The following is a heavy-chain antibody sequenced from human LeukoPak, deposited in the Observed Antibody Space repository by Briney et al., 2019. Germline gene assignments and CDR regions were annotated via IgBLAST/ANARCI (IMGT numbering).Heavy chain of an antibody. Sequence: PSETLSLTCAVYGGSFSGYYWSWIRQPPGKGLEWIGEINHSGSTNYNPSLKSRVTISVDTSKNQFSLKLSSVTAADTAVYYCARGPPYCRGGRCYYGAFDIWGQGTMVTVSS. D-gene: IGHD2-15*01. CDR2: INHSGST. J-gene: IGHJ3*02. V-gene: IGHV4-34*01. CDR1: GGSFSGYY. CDR3: ARGPPYCRGGRCYYGAFDI.